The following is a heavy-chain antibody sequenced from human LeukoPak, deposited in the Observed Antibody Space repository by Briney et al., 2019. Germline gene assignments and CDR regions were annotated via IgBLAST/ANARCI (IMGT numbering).Heavy chain of an antibody. CDR1: GFTLSSSW. CDR3: ARDRISS. V-gene: IGHV3-7*01. D-gene: IGHD3-10*01. J-gene: IGHJ6*04. CDR2: IKEDGSEK. Sequence: PGGSLRLSCAVSGFTLSSSWMTWVRQAPGKGLEWVATIKEDGSEKYYVDSMKGRFTISRDHAKNSLSLQMNSLKAEATAVYFCARDRISSWGKGTTVTVSS.